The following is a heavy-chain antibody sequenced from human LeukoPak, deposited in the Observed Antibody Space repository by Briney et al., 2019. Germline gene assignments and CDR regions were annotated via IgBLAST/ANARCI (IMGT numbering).Heavy chain of an antibody. D-gene: IGHD6-6*01. CDR1: GGSISSYY. J-gene: IGHJ3*02. Sequence: SETLSLTCTVSGGSISSYYWSWIRQPPGKGLEWIGYFSNSGSTNYSPSLKSRVTMSVDTSKNQFSLKLSSVTAADTAVYYCARGISSSDAFDIRGQGTMVTVSS. CDR2: FSNSGST. CDR3: ARGISSSDAFDI. V-gene: IGHV4-59*12.